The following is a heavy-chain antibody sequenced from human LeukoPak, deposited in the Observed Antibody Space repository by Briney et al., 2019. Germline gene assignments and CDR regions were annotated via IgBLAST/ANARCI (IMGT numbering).Heavy chain of an antibody. CDR3: AFFAAEYDY. D-gene: IGHD6-13*01. Sequence: SETLSLTCAVYGGSFSGYYWSWIRRPPGKGLEWIGEINHSGSTNYNPSLKSRVTISVDTSKNQFSLKLSSVTAADTAVYYCAFFAAEYDYWGQGTLVTVSS. J-gene: IGHJ4*02. CDR1: GGSFSGYY. V-gene: IGHV4-34*01. CDR2: INHSGST.